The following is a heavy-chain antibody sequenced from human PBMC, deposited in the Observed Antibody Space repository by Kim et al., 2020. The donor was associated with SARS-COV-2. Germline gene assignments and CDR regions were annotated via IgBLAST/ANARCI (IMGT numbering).Heavy chain of an antibody. Sequence: ASVKVSCKASGYTFTSYGISWVRQAPGQGLEWMGWISAYNGNTNYAQKLQGRVTMTTDTSTSTAYMELRSLRSDDTAVYYCARPTYYYGSGSYYRAPYYYYGMDVWGQGTTVTVSS. CDR1: GYTFTSYG. V-gene: IGHV1-18*04. D-gene: IGHD3-10*01. CDR2: ISAYNGNT. CDR3: ARPTYYYGSGSYYRAPYYYYGMDV. J-gene: IGHJ6*02.